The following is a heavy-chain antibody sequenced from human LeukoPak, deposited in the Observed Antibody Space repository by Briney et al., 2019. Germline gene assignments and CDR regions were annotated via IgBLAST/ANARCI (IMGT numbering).Heavy chain of an antibody. Sequence: GGSLRLSCAASGFTFDDYAMHWVRQAPGKGLEWVSGISWNSGSIGYADSVKGRFTISRDNAKNSLYLQMNSLRAEDTAVYYCAKAYVDIVATPPADYWGQGTLVTVSS. CDR2: ISWNSGSI. CDR3: AKAYVDIVATPPADY. D-gene: IGHD5-12*01. CDR1: GFTFDDYA. V-gene: IGHV3-9*01. J-gene: IGHJ4*02.